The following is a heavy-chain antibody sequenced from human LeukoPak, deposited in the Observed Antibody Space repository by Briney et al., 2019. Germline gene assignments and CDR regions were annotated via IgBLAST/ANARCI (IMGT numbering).Heavy chain of an antibody. V-gene: IGHV4-61*02. Sequence: SETLSLTCAVSGGSISSGSYYWSWIRQPAGKGLEWIGRIYTSGSTNYNPSLKSRVTISVDTSKNQFSLKLTSVTAADTAVYYCARDLGYYYDSSDYEDGFDIWGQGTMVTVSS. CDR2: IYTSGST. J-gene: IGHJ3*02. CDR1: GGSISSGSYY. CDR3: ARDLGYYYDSSDYEDGFDI. D-gene: IGHD3-22*01.